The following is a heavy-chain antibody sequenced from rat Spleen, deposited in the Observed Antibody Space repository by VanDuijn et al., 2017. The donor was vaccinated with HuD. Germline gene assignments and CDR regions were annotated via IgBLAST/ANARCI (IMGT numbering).Heavy chain of an antibody. CDR1: GFTLSDSG. CDR2: ISYGDTSGHSST. Sequence: EVQLVESGGGLVQPGRSLKLSCAASGFTLSDSGMAWVRQAPTKGLAWVATISYGDTSGHSSTYYRDSVKGRFTISRDIAKSTLSLQMDSLRSEDTATYYCARRHYGYTDYFDYWGQGVMVTVSS. J-gene: IGHJ2*01. D-gene: IGHD1-9*01. V-gene: IGHV5-29*01. CDR3: ARRHYGYTDYFDY.